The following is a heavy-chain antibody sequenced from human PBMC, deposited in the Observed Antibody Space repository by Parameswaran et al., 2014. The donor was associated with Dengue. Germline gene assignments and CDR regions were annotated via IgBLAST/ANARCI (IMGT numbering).Heavy chain of an antibody. J-gene: IGHJ6*02. Sequence: WIRQPPGKGLEWVAVISYDGSNKYYADSVKGRFTISRDNSKNTLYLQMNSLRAEDTAVYYCARVPPPIDCTNGVCYNALYPPVYYYGMDVWGQGTTVTVSS. CDR3: ARVPPPIDCTNGVCYNALYPPVYYYGMDV. D-gene: IGHD2-8*01. CDR2: ISYDGSNK. V-gene: IGHV3-30-3*01.